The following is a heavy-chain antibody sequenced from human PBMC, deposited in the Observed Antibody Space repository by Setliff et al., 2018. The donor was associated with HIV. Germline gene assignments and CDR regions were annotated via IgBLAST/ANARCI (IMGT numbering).Heavy chain of an antibody. CDR1: EFTFSRYW. J-gene: IGHJ6*02. CDR2: IKQDGSEK. D-gene: IGHD3-16*01. V-gene: IGHV3-7*01. Sequence: GGSLRLSCAASEFTFSRYWMSWVRQAPGKGLEWVANIKQDGSEKYYVKSVKGRFTVSRDNAKDSLYLQMNSLRAEDTAVYYCARGSAAYNINYYYYGMDVWGQGTTVTVS. CDR3: ARGSAAYNINYYYYGMDV.